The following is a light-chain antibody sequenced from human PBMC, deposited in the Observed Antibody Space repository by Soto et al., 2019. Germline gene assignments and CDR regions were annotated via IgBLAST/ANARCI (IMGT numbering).Light chain of an antibody. CDR2: AAS. CDR3: QQSYITPWT. Sequence: DIQMTQSLSSLSASVGDRVTITCRASQSISSNLNWYQQKPGKAPKLLIYAASRLQSGVPSRFSGSGSGTDFTLTISSLQPEVFATYYCQQSYITPWTFGQGTKVEIK. V-gene: IGKV1-39*01. CDR1: QSISSN. J-gene: IGKJ1*01.